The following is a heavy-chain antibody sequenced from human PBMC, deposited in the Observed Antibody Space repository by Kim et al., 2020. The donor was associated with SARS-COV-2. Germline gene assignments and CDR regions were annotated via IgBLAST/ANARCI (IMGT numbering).Heavy chain of an antibody. V-gene: IGHV3-43*02. CDR2: ISGDGGST. Sequence: GGSLRLSCAASGFTFDDYAMHWVRQAPGKGLEWVSLISGDGGSTYYADSVKGRFTISRDNSKNSLYLQMNSLRTEDTALYYCAKDIRGMIYDYVWGSYRYSWDWGQGTLVTVSS. CDR3: AKDIRGMIYDYVWGSYRYSWD. D-gene: IGHD3-16*02. J-gene: IGHJ4*02. CDR1: GFTFDDYA.